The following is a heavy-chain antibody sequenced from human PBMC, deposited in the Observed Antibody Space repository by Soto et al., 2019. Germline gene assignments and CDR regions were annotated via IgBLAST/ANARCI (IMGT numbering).Heavy chain of an antibody. CDR3: AHSRGPLDY. CDR1: GLSLSSSGVG. D-gene: IGHD3-10*01. J-gene: IGHJ4*02. V-gene: IGHV2-5*02. CDR2: IYWDDDK. Sequence: QITLKESGPTLVSPTQTLTLTCTLSGLSLSSSGVGVSWIRQSPGQVLEWLAVIYWDDDKRYSPSLRNRLTITKDISENQVVLTMTNMAPVDTGTYSCAHSRGPLDYWGQGTLVTVSS.